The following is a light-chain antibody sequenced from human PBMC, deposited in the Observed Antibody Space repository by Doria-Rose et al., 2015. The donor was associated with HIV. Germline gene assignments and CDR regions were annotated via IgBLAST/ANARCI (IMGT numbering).Light chain of an antibody. CDR3: HQYASSRT. CDR2: GAS. CDR1: QSVSANY. J-gene: IGKJ1*01. V-gene: IGKV3-20*01. Sequence: TQSPGTLSLSPGERATLSCRASQSVSANYLAWYQQRPGQSSRLLIYGASSRATDIPDRFSGSGSGTGFTRTISRLEPEDFAVYYCHQYASSRTFGQGTKVEIK.